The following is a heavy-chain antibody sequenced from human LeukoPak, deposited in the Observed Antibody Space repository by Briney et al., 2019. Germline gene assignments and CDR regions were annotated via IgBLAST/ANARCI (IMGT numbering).Heavy chain of an antibody. J-gene: IGHJ4*02. CDR2: IYPDDSDT. Sequence: GESLKISCKGSGYSFTNYWIGWLRQMPGKGLEWIGIIYPDDSDTRYSPSFQGQVTISADKSINTAYLQWSSLKASDTAIYYCASQQQTGPFDYWGQGTLVTVSS. V-gene: IGHV5-51*01. CDR3: ASQQQTGPFDY. CDR1: GYSFTNYW. D-gene: IGHD1-1*01.